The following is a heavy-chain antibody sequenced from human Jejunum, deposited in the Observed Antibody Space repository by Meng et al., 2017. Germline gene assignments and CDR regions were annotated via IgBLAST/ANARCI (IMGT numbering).Heavy chain of an antibody. J-gene: IGHJ5*02. CDR1: GASVNSGSYY. Sequence: QVQLQESGPGLVGPSETLSLTCTVFGASVNSGSYYWSWIRQPPGKGLEWIGFMYYNEKTNYNPSLKSRVTISVDTSKNQFSLKLTSVTAADTAVYYCARGRDYYGSGNYYNTNWFGPWGQGTLVTVSS. D-gene: IGHD3-10*01. CDR2: MYYNEKT. V-gene: IGHV4-61*01. CDR3: ARGRDYYGSGNYYNTNWFGP.